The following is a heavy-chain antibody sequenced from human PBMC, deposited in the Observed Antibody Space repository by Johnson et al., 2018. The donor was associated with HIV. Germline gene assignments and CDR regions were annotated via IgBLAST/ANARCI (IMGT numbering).Heavy chain of an antibody. CDR2: ISGSGGST. V-gene: IGHV3-23*04. Sequence: MLLVESGGDVVQPGRSLRLSCAASGFTFSSYAMSWVRQAPGKGLEWVSAISGSGGSTYYADSVKGRFTISRDNSKNTLYLQMNSLRAEDTALYYCAKSERAAAVPDAFDIWGQGTMVTVSS. CDR3: AKSERAAAVPDAFDI. J-gene: IGHJ3*02. CDR1: GFTFSSYA. D-gene: IGHD6-13*01.